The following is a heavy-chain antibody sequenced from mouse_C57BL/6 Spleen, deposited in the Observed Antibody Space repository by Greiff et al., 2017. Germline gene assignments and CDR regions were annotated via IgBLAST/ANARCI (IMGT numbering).Heavy chain of an antibody. CDR3: ARDEGYPAY. CDR1: GYSITSGYY. D-gene: IGHD2-3*01. J-gene: IGHJ3*01. CDR2: ISYDGSN. Sequence: EVQLQESGPGLVKPSQSLSLTCSVTGYSITSGYYWNWIRQFPGNKLEWMGYISYDGSNNYNPSLKNRISITRDTSKNQFFLKLNSVTTEDTATYYCARDEGYPAYWGQGTLVTVSA. V-gene: IGHV3-6*01.